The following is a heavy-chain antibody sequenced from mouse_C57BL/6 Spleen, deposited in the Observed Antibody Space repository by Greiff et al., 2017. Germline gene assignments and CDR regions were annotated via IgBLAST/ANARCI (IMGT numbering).Heavy chain of an antibody. V-gene: IGHV5-16*01. J-gene: IGHJ1*03. D-gene: IGHD1-1*01. CDR3: ASGSSWYFDV. CDR2: INYDGSST. Sequence: EVKLEESEGGLVQPGSSMKLSCTASGFTFSDYYMAWVRQVPEKGLEWVANINYDGSSTYYLDSLKSRFIISRDNAKNSLYLQMSSLKSEDTATYYCASGSSWYFDVWGTGTTVTVSS. CDR1: GFTFSDYY.